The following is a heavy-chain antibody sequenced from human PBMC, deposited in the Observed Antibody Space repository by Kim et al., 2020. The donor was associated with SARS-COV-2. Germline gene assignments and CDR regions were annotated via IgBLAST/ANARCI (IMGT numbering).Heavy chain of an antibody. Sequence: SVKVSCKASGGTFSSYAISWVRQAPGQGLEWMGGIIPIFGTANYAQKFQGRVTITADESTSTAYMELSSLRSEDTAVYYCARAKLVLLNYYYYGMDVWGQGTTVTVSS. D-gene: IGHD6-6*01. CDR2: IIPIFGTA. CDR1: GGTFSSYA. CDR3: ARAKLVLLNYYYYGMDV. V-gene: IGHV1-69*13. J-gene: IGHJ6*02.